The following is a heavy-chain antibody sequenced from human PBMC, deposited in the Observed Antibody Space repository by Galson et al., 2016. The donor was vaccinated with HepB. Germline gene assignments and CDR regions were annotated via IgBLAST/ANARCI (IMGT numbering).Heavy chain of an antibody. CDR1: GGIFSSYA. J-gene: IGHJ6*03. CDR3: ARDNCGSTSCRDTYYYMDV. CDR2: IIPILGTT. D-gene: IGHD2-2*01. Sequence: SVKVSCKASGGIFSSYAVSWVRQAPGQGLEWMGGIIPILGTTNYTEKFQGRVTITVDESTSTAYMELSSLRSEDTAVYYCARDNCGSTSCRDTYYYMDVWGKGTTVTVSS. V-gene: IGHV1-69*13.